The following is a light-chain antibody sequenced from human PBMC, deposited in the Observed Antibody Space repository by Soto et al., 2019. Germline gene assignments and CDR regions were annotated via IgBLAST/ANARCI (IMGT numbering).Light chain of an antibody. CDR3: SSYTTSGTRV. CDR2: DVS. CDR1: SSDVGNYNY. V-gene: IGLV2-14*01. J-gene: IGLJ1*01. Sequence: QSVLTQPASVSGSPGQSITISCTGTSSDVGNYNYVSWYQQHPAKAPKLMIYDVSNRPSGVSNRFSGSKSGNTASLTISGLQAEDEADYYCSSYTTSGTRVFGTGTKLTVL.